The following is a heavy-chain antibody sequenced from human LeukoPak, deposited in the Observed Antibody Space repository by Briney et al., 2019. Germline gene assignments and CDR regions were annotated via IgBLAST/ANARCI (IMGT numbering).Heavy chain of an antibody. V-gene: IGHV4-59*01. J-gene: IGHJ6*04. CDR2: IYYSGST. D-gene: IGHD3-10*01. CDR1: GGSISSYY. Sequence: SETLSLTCTVSGGSISSYYWSWIRQPPGKGLEWIGYIYYSGSTNHNPSLKSRVTISVDTSKNQFSLKLSSVTAADTAVYYCARAPKTVTMVRGVIISAVDVWGKGTTVTVSS. CDR3: ARAPKTVTMVRGVIISAVDV.